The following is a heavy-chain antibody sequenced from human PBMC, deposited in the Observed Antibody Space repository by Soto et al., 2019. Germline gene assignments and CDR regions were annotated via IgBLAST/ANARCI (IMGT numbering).Heavy chain of an antibody. CDR3: ARDGMLRGTGAGTEDLDY. Sequence: EVQLVESGGGLVKPGGSLRLSCAVSGFTFSSFNMNWVRQAPGKGLEWVSSISTSSSYIYYADSVKGRFTISRDNAKNSLYLQMNSLTPEDTAVYYCARDGMLRGTGAGTEDLDYWGQGTLVTVSS. CDR1: GFTFSSFN. CDR2: ISTSSSYI. D-gene: IGHD6-19*01. J-gene: IGHJ4*02. V-gene: IGHV3-21*01.